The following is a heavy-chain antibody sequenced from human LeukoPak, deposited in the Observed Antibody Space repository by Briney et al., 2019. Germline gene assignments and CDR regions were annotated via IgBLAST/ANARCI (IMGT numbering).Heavy chain of an antibody. Sequence: GGSLRLSCAASGFIFSSYSMNWVRQAPGKGLEWVSSISSSSSYIYYADSVKGRFTISRDNAKNSLYLQMNSLRAEDTAVYYCARGELTTVTSYYYYGMDVWGQGTTVTVSS. V-gene: IGHV3-21*01. CDR3: ARGELTTVTSYYYYGMDV. D-gene: IGHD4-17*01. CDR1: GFIFSSYS. CDR2: ISSSSSYI. J-gene: IGHJ6*02.